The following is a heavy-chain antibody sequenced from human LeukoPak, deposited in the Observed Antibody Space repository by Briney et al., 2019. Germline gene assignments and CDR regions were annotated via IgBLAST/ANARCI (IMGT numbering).Heavy chain of an antibody. J-gene: IGHJ4*02. V-gene: IGHV4-34*01. CDR3: ARGPYCGGDCYSHLDY. Sequence: SETLSLTCAVYGGSFSGYYWSWIRQPPGKGLDWIGEINHSGSTNYNPSLKSRVTISVDTSKNQFSLKLSSVTAADTAVYYCARGPYCGGDCYSHLDYWGQGTLVTVSS. D-gene: IGHD2-21*02. CDR2: INHSGST. CDR1: GGSFSGYY.